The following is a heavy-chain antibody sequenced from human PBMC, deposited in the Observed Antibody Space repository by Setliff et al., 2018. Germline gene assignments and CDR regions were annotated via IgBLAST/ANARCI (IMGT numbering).Heavy chain of an antibody. CDR3: ARDEGSS. CDR1: GFTFTNY. D-gene: IGHD1-26*01. CDR2: IDHSGST. Sequence: SETLSLSCAASGFTFTNYWINWVRQPPGKGLEWIGSIDHSGSTYYNPSLKSRVTISVDTSKNEFSLKVSSVTAADTAVYYCARDEGSSWGQGTLVTVSS. V-gene: IGHV4-38-2*02. J-gene: IGHJ5*02.